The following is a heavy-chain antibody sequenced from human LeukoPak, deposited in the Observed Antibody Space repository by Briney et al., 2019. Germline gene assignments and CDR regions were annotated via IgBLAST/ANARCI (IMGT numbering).Heavy chain of an antibody. CDR1: GYSISSGYY. Sequence: SETLSLTCVVSGYSISSGYYWGWIRQPPGKGLEWIGGIYHSGSTYYNPSLKSRVTISVDTSKNQFSLKVSSVAAADTAVCYCARHWRASTWFDYWGQGTLVTVSS. CDR3: ARHWRASTWFDY. D-gene: IGHD1-26*01. V-gene: IGHV4-38-2*01. CDR2: IYHSGST. J-gene: IGHJ4*02.